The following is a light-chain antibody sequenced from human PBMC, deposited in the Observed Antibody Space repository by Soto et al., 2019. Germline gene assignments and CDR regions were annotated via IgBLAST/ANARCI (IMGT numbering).Light chain of an antibody. J-gene: IGKJ4*02. V-gene: IGKV3-15*01. CDR2: NAS. CDR1: QSVSSD. CDR3: QYYSYSPA. Sequence: EIVMTQSPATLSVSPGERATLSCRASQSVSSDLAWYQQKPGQAPRLLIYNASTRATGIPARFSGSGSGTEFIIISSMQEADYAAVYCRQYYSYSPAFGGGTKVDI.